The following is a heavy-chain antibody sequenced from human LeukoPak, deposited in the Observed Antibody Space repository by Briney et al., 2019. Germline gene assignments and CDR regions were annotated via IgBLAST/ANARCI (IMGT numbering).Heavy chain of an antibody. J-gene: IGHJ3*02. CDR1: GGSINRYY. CDR3: ARYGGDYSNAFVI. Sequence: SETLSLTCTVSGGSINRYYWSWIRQPPGKGLEWIGYIYSSGSTNYNPSLKSRVTMSVDTSKNQFSLYLSSVTAADTAVYYCARYGGDYSNAFVIWGQGTMVTASS. V-gene: IGHV4-59*01. D-gene: IGHD2-21*01. CDR2: IYSSGST.